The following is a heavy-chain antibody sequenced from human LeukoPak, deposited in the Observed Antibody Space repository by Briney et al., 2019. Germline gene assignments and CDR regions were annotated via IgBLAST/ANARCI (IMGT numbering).Heavy chain of an antibody. CDR3: VTYYFDSSGPKKNY. V-gene: IGHV4-34*01. CDR2: INHSGST. Sequence: SETLSLTCAVYGGSFSGYYWSWIRQPPGKGLEWIGEINHSGSTNYNPSLKSRVTISVDTSKKQFSLKLSSVTAADTAVYYCVTYYFDSSGPKKNYWGQGTQVTVSS. CDR1: GGSFSGYY. J-gene: IGHJ4*02. D-gene: IGHD3-22*01.